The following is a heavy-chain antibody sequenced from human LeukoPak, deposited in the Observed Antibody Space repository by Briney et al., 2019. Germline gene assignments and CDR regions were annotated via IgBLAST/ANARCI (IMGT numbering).Heavy chain of an antibody. V-gene: IGHV1-46*01. CDR1: GYTFTNYY. D-gene: IGHD1-26*01. J-gene: IGHJ5*02. CDR3: ARGSGSYGMMNWFDP. Sequence: GASVKVSCKASGYTFTNYYIHWVRQAPGQGLEWMGIINPSGGSTSYAQKFQGRVTMTRDTSTSTVYMELSSLRSEDTAVYYCARGSGSYGMMNWFDPWGQGTLVTVSS. CDR2: INPSGGST.